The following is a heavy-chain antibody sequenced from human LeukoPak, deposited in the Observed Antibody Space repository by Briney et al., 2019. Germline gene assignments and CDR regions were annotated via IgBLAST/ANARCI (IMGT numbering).Heavy chain of an antibody. V-gene: IGHV6-1*01. D-gene: IGHD3-16*01. J-gene: IGHJ4*02. CDR2: TYYRSKWYY. CDR3: ARDPSADQGLDY. CDR1: GDSVSSNTAA. Sequence: SQTLSLTCAISGDSVSSNTAAWYWIRQSPSRGLEWLGRTYYRSKWYYEYAVSVRSRITINADTSKNQFSLQLNSVTPEDTAVYYCARDPSADQGLDYWGQGILVTVSS.